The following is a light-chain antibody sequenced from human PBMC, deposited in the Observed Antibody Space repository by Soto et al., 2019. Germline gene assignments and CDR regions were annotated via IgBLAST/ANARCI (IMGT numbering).Light chain of an antibody. J-gene: IGLJ1*01. CDR2: EVT. CDR3: SSYTNINTRACV. Sequence: QSALTQPASVSGSPGQSITISCTGTSNDVGSYNLVSWYQQHPGKAPKLIIYEVTDRPSGVSNRFSGSKSGNTASLTISGLQAEDEAEYYCSSYTNINTRACVFGTGTKLTVL. CDR1: SNDVGSYNL. V-gene: IGLV2-14*02.